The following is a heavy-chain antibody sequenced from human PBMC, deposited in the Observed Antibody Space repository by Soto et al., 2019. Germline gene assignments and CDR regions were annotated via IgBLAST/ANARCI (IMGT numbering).Heavy chain of an antibody. CDR1: GYTFTSYG. J-gene: IGHJ6*02. CDR3: WRDVVVGYSSGRHRDRNSVGGMDV. CDR2: ISVYNGNT. Sequence: ASPKVSCRASGYTFTSYGISWVRQAPGQGLEWWGWISVYNGNTNYAQKLQGRATMTTDTSTSTAYMELRSLRSDDSAVHYCWRDVVVGYSSGRHRDRNSVGGMDVWGQGTTVTVSS. V-gene: IGHV1-18*01. D-gene: IGHD5-18*01.